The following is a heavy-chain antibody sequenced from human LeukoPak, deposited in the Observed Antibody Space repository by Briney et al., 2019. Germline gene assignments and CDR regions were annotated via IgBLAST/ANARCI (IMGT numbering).Heavy chain of an antibody. CDR3: ARGGMYGDYVSV. Sequence: GGSLRLSCAASGFTFDDFGMSWVRQAPGKGLEWVSGINWNGGRIGYADAVKGRFTISRDNAKKSLYLQMNTLRAEDTALYFCARGGMYGDYVSVWCQGTPVTVSS. D-gene: IGHD4-17*01. V-gene: IGHV3-20*04. CDR1: GFTFDDFG. CDR2: INWNGGRI. J-gene: IGHJ4*02.